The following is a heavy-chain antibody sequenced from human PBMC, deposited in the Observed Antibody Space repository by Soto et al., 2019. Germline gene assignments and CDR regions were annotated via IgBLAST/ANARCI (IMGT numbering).Heavy chain of an antibody. CDR1: GYTFTDHY. Sequence: QVQLVQSGAEVKKPGASVKVSCKASGYTFTDHYIHWVRQAPGQGLEWMGIINPSEGSTSYPQKLQGRITVTRDTSTSTDYMELSSLRSEDTAVYYCARDVNGFYTFDYWGRGTLVTVSS. J-gene: IGHJ4*02. V-gene: IGHV1-46*01. CDR2: INPSEGST. CDR3: ARDVNGFYTFDY. D-gene: IGHD2-8*01.